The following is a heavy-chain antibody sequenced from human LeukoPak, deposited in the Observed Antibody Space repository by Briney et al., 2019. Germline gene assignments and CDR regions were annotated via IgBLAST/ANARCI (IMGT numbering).Heavy chain of an antibody. CDR3: VRDFQEGDRLWFQEPNWGKIGI. J-gene: IGHJ3*02. Sequence: GGSLRLSCAATGFTFSSYNMNWVRQAPGKGLEWVPCISASSSFIYYADSVKGRITISRDNAKNSLYLQLNSLRAEDTAVYYCVRDFQEGDRLWFQEPNWGKIGIWGQGTMVTVSS. V-gene: IGHV3-21*01. D-gene: IGHD7-27*01. CDR2: ISASSSFI. CDR1: GFTFSSYN.